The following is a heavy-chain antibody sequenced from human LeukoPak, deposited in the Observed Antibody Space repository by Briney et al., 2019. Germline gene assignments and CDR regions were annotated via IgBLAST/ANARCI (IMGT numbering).Heavy chain of an antibody. CDR2: IKEDRTAD. V-gene: IGHV3-7*03. D-gene: IGHD6-13*01. CDR3: ARDSDSSSWYRTTSFDY. J-gene: IGHJ4*02. CDR1: GFSVRDFW. Sequence: GGSLRLSCAASGFSVRDFWMAWVRQAPGKGLEWVAHIKEDRTADYYVDSVKGRFTISRDNAKNSLYLQMNSLRAEDTAVYYCARDSDSSSWYRTTSFDYWGQGTLVTVSS.